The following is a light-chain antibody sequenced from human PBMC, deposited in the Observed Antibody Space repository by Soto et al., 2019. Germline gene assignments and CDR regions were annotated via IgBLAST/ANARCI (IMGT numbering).Light chain of an antibody. V-gene: IGKV1-33*01. Sequence: DIQMTQSPSCVLGSVGDRVTITCQATQDINIYLNWYQQKPGKAPNLLIYDASNLEIGVPSRFSGSGSGTHFTFTISSLQTEDIGTYYCQQYDILPITFGRGTRLEIK. CDR1: QDINIY. J-gene: IGKJ5*01. CDR2: DAS. CDR3: QQYDILPIT.